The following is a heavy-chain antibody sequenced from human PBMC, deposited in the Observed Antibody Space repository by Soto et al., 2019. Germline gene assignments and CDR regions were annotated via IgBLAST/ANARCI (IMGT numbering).Heavy chain of an antibody. CDR3: AREFNYDYWSGYSSQGCFDN. D-gene: IGHD3-3*01. V-gene: IGHV4-61*08. Sequence: SETLSLTCTVSRGSVSGRAYYWSWIRQSPGKGLERIGYIFHSGSTKYNPSLKSRATISVDTSTNQFSLKLTSVTAAATAVYYCAREFNYDYWSGYSSQGCFDNWGQGTKVAVSS. J-gene: IGHJ4*02. CDR1: RGSVSGRAYY. CDR2: IFHSGST.